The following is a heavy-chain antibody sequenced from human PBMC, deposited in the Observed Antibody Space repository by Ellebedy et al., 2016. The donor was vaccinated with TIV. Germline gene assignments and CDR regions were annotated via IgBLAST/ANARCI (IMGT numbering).Heavy chain of an antibody. CDR1: GFTFSTYS. J-gene: IGHJ4*02. CDR3: AIDGSGFDY. CDR2: ISTTSTLI. Sequence: GESLKISCAASGFTFSTYSMNWVRQAPGKGLEWVSSISTTSTLIFYADSVKGRFTISRDNAKNSLYLQINSLRADDTAVYYCAIDGSGFDYWGQGTLVTGSS. V-gene: IGHV3-21*01.